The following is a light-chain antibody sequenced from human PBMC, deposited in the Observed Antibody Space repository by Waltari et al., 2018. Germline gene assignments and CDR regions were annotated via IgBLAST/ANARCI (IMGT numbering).Light chain of an antibody. V-gene: IGKV3-11*01. Sequence: EIVLTRSPATLSLSPGERATLSCRASQSVSSYLVWYQQKPGQTPRLLIYGASNRATGIPARFSGSGSGTDFTLTISSLESEDFAVYYCHQRSNWPITFGQGTRLEIK. CDR3: HQRSNWPIT. CDR1: QSVSSY. J-gene: IGKJ5*01. CDR2: GAS.